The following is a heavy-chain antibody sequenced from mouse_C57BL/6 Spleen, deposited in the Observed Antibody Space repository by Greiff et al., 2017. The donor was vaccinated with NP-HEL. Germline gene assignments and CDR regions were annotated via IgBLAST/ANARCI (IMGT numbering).Heavy chain of an antibody. J-gene: IGHJ1*03. D-gene: IGHD2-5*01. Sequence: VQLQQPGAELVKPGASAKMSCTASGYTFTSYWITWVKQRPGQGLEWIGDLYPGSGSTNYTAQFQSKATLTVDTSSSTAYMQLSSLTSEDSAVYYCARLYSNYWYFDVWGTGTTVTVSS. CDR2: LYPGSGST. V-gene: IGHV1-55*01. CDR3: ARLYSNYWYFDV. CDR1: GYTFTSYW.